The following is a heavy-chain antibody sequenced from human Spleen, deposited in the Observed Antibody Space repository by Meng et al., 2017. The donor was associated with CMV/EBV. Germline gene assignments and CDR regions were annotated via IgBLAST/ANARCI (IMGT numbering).Heavy chain of an antibody. Sequence: SGFTFSSYTMNWVRQAPGKGLEWVSSISSSSDYKYYADSVKGRFTISRDNAKTSLYLQMNSLRAEDTAVYYCARVLSYCRSISCPDYWGQGTLVTVSS. CDR1: GFTFSSYT. CDR3: ARVLSYCRSISCPDY. CDR2: ISSSSDYK. D-gene: IGHD2-2*01. V-gene: IGHV3-21*01. J-gene: IGHJ4*02.